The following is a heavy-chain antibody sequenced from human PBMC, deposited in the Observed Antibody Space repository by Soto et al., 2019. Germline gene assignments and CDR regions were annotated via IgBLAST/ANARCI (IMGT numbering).Heavy chain of an antibody. CDR3: ARPQVAGFRADTGYFDY. J-gene: IGHJ4*02. Sequence: ALSVTGTVAGDCITSGPYSWSWVRQYPGKGLEWLAFIDAGGGAHYNPSLKSRLTISIDTSRNQFSLRLTSVPAADTAVYYCARPQVAGFRADTGYFDYWGQGTQVTVSS. D-gene: IGHD3-10*01. CDR2: IDAGGGA. V-gene: IGHV4-31*03. CDR1: GDCITSGPYS.